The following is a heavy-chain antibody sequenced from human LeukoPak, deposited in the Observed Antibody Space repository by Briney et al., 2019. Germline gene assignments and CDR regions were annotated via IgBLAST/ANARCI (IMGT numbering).Heavy chain of an antibody. CDR3: AKDMCGGDCPYDN. CDR2: MWYDGSNH. CDR1: GFTFGSFG. V-gene: IGHV3-33*06. D-gene: IGHD2-21*02. J-gene: IGHJ4*02. Sequence: GRSLRLSCAASGFTFGSFGMHWVRQAPGKGLEWVAVMWYDGSNHYYADSVKGRFTISRDNSENTLYLQMNSLRAEDTAVYFCAKDMCGGDCPYDNWGQGTLVTVSS.